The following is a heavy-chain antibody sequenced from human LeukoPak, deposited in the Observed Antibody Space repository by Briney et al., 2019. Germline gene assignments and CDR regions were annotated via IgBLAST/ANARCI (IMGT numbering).Heavy chain of an antibody. CDR1: GYTFTSYY. V-gene: IGHV1-46*03. D-gene: IGHD6-13*01. CDR3: VSSSWYEGAFDY. CDR2: INPSGGST. J-gene: IGHJ4*02. Sequence: ASVTVSCTASGYTFTSYYMHWVRQAPGQGLEWMGIINPSGGSTSYAQKFQGRVTITADESTSTAYMELSSLRSEDTAVYYCVSSSWYEGAFDYWGQGTLVTVSS.